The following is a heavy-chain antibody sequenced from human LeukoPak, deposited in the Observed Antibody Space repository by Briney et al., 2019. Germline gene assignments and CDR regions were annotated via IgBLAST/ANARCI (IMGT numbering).Heavy chain of an antibody. D-gene: IGHD3-16*01. J-gene: IGHJ4*02. CDR1: GYTFTSYG. Sequence: EASVKVSCKASGYTFTSYGISWVRQAPGQGLEWMGWISAYNGNTNYAQKLQGRVTMTTDTSTSTAYMKLRSLRSDDTAVYYCARETRQGSYYDYVWGSYSPYYFDYWGQGTLVTVSS. V-gene: IGHV1-18*01. CDR3: ARETRQGSYYDYVWGSYSPYYFDY. CDR2: ISAYNGNT.